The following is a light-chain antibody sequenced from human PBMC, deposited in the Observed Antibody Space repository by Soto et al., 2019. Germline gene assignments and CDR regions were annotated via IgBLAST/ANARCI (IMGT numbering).Light chain of an antibody. V-gene: IGKV1-5*01. CDR2: DAS. J-gene: IGKJ1*01. CDR3: QQYNSYWT. Sequence: DIQMTQSPSTLSASVGDRVTITCRASQSISSRLAWYQQKLGRAPRLLIYDASSLESGVPSRFSGSGYGTEFTLTISSLQPDDFATYYCQQYNSYWTFGQGTKVDIK. CDR1: QSISSR.